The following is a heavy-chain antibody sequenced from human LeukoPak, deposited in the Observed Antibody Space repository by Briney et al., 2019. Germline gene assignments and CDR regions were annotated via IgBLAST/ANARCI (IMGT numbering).Heavy chain of an antibody. V-gene: IGHV3-7*01. J-gene: IGHJ4*02. CDR1: GFTLRDYW. D-gene: IGHD2-15*01. Sequence: GGSLRLSCAASGFTLRDYWMSWVRQAPGKGLEWLANIKQEGSEKYYVDSVKGRFTISRDNAENSLYLQMNSLRAEDTAVYYCARSYCSGGTCYRGDYWGQGTLVTVSS. CDR3: ARSYCSGGTCYRGDY. CDR2: IKQEGSEK.